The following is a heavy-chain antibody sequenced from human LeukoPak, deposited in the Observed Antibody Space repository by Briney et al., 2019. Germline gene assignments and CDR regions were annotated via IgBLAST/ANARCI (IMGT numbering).Heavy chain of an antibody. CDR3: ARDMVRERSFDY. Sequence: PSETLSLTCTVSGGSISSYYWSWIRQPPGKGLEWIGYICYCGSTKYNPSLTRRGPITVYMAKNQYPLKLSLVSAADTAVYYCARDMVRERSFDYWGQGTLVTVSS. CDR2: ICYCGST. CDR1: GGSISSYY. D-gene: IGHD3-10*01. J-gene: IGHJ4*02. V-gene: IGHV4-59*01.